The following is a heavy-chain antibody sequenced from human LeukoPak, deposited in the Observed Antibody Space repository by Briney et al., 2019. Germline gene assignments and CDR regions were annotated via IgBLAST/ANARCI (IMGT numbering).Heavy chain of an antibody. V-gene: IGHV4-59*11. Sequence: PSETLSLTCTVSGGTPMNHNWSWLRQPPGKGLEWIGHIYDSGSTTYNPSLKSRVTMSVDTSKNQFSLNLSSVTAADTAVYYCARGGAYSSSWYRVAFYIWGEGTMVTVSS. J-gene: IGHJ3*02. CDR3: ARGGAYSSSWYRVAFYI. CDR1: GGTPMNHN. D-gene: IGHD6-13*01. CDR2: IYDSGST.